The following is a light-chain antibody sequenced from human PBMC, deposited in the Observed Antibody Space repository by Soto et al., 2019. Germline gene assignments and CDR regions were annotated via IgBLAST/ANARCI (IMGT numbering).Light chain of an antibody. CDR1: QSVSNNY. CDR3: QQYGSSPRT. J-gene: IGKJ1*01. Sequence: EVVLTQSPATLSVSPGDRATLSCRASQSVSNNYLAWYQQKPGQAPRLLIYGASSRATGIPDRFSGSGSGTDFTLTISRLEPEDFAVYYCQQYGSSPRTFGQGTKVDIK. CDR2: GAS. V-gene: IGKV3-20*01.